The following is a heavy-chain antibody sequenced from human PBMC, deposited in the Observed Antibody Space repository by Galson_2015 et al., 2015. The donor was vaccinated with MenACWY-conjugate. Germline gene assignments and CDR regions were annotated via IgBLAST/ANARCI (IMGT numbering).Heavy chain of an antibody. CDR3: ARQFGSGSYSAFDI. J-gene: IGHJ3*02. CDR1: GGSISNSRYF. CDR2: IHYSGST. D-gene: IGHD3-10*01. Sequence: SETLSLTCTVSGGSISNSRYFCGWIRQPPGKGLEWIATIHYSGSTNKKPSLKSRVTISVDTSKTQFSLKLSSVTAADTAVYYCARQFGSGSYSAFDIWGQGTMVTVSS. V-gene: IGHV4-39*01.